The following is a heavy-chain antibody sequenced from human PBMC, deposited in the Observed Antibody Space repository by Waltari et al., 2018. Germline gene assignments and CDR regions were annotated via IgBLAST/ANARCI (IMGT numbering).Heavy chain of an antibody. J-gene: IGHJ6*03. CDR2: ISPNRGDT. V-gene: IGHV1-2*02. D-gene: IGHD3-3*01. CDR1: GYTFTGYY. CDR3: ARGDFRLSYDYMDV. Sequence: QVQLVQSGAEVKKPGASVKVSCKASGYTFTGYYIHWVRQAPGQGLEWMGWISPNRGDTNYAQKFQGRVTMTRDTSTTTAYMELSRLTSDDTAVFYCARGDFRLSYDYMDVWGKGTTVTVSS.